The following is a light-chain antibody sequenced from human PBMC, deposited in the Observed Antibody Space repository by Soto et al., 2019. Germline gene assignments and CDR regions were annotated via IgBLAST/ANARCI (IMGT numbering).Light chain of an antibody. CDR3: SSFRSGSTL. CDR1: SSDVGYDNY. J-gene: IGLJ1*01. V-gene: IGLV2-14*01. Sequence: QSALTQPASVSGSPGQSITISCTGTSSDVGYDNYVSWYQQHPGKAPKLMIYEVSNRPSGVSNRFSGSKSGNTASLTISGLQAEDEADYYCSSFRSGSTLFGTGTKLTVL. CDR2: EVS.